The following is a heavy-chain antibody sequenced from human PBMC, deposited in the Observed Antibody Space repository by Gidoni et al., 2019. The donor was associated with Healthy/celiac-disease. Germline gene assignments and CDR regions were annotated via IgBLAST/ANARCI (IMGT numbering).Heavy chain of an antibody. V-gene: IGHV4-39*07. D-gene: IGHD4-17*01. CDR1: GGSISSSSYY. CDR3: ARDPTVTTVGYYYYGIDV. CDR2: IYYSGST. J-gene: IGHJ6*02. Sequence: QLQLQESGPGLVKPSETLSLTCTVPGGSISSSSYYWGWIRQPPGKGLELIGSIYYSGSTYYNPSLKSRVTISVDTSKNQFSLKLSSVTAADTAVYYCARDPTVTTVGYYYYGIDVWGQGTTVTVSS.